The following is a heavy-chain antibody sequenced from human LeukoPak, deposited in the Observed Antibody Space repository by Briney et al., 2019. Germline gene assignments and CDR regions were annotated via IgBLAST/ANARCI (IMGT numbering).Heavy chain of an antibody. V-gene: IGHV4-39*07. J-gene: IGHJ4*02. CDR2: IYYSGST. CDR3: ATGLRSGSYRY. D-gene: IGHD1-26*01. Sequence: LETLSLTRTVSGVSISRSADYWGCIRQPPGKGLEWIGSIYYSGSTYYNPSLKSRVTISVDTSKNQFSLKLSSVTAADTAVYYCATGLRSGSYRYWGQGTLVTVSS. CDR1: GVSISRSADY.